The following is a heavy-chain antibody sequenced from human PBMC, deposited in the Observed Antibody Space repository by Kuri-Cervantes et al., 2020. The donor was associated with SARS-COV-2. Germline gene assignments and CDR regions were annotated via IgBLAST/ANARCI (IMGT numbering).Heavy chain of an antibody. CDR3: ARVGSTRLDY. J-gene: IGHJ4*02. CDR1: GGSISSSSYY. V-gene: IGHV4-39*07. D-gene: IGHD2-2*01. Sequence: SCTVSGGSISSSSYYWGWIRQPPGKGLEWIGSIYYSGSTYYNPSLKSRVTISVDTSKNQFSLKLSSVTAADTAVYYCARVGSTRLDYWGQGTLVTVSS. CDR2: IYYSGST.